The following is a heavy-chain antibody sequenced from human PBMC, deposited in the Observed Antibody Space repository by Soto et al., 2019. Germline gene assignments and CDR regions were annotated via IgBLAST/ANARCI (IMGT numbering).Heavy chain of an antibody. V-gene: IGHV3-23*01. J-gene: IGHJ6*02. CDR2: ISGSGGST. D-gene: IGHD3-10*01. CDR3: AKSMVRGVMGYYGMDV. CDR1: GFTFSSYA. Sequence: EVQLLESGGGLVQPGGSLRLSCAASGFTFSSYAMSWVRQAPGKGLEWVSAISGSGGSTYYADSVKGRFTISRDNSKNTLYLQMNSLRAEDTAVYYCAKSMVRGVMGYYGMDVWGQGPTVTVSS.